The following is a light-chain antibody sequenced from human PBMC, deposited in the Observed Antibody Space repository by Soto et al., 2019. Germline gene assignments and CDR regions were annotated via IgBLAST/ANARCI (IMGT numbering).Light chain of an antibody. CDR3: CSYAGNYIYV. Sequence: QSALTQPRSVSGSPGQSVAISCTGTSSDVGTYNYVSWYQQHPGKAPKLMIYHVSKRPSGVPDRFSGSKSGYTASLTISGLQAEDEADYYCCSYAGNYIYVFGTGTKVTVL. J-gene: IGLJ1*01. CDR1: SSDVGTYNY. V-gene: IGLV2-11*01. CDR2: HVS.